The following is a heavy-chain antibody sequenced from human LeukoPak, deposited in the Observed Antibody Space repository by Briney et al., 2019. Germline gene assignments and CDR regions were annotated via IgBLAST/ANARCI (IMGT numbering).Heavy chain of an antibody. J-gene: IGHJ3*02. CDR2: ISSSGSFI. CDR3: ARDLRYCSSASCSENGAFDI. Sequence: GGSLRLFCAASGFTFSSYSMNWVRQAPGEGLDWVSSISSSGSFIYYADSVKGRFTISRDNARNSLFLQMNSLRAEDTAVYYCARDLRYCSSASCSENGAFDIWGQGTMVTVSS. D-gene: IGHD2-2*01. CDR1: GFTFSSYS. V-gene: IGHV3-21*01.